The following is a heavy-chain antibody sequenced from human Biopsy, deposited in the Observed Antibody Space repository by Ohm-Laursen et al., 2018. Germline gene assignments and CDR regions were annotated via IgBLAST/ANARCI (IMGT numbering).Heavy chain of an antibody. CDR2: ISPKSGDT. D-gene: IGHD6-19*01. V-gene: IGHV1-2*02. Sequence: ATVKISCKASGFTFTGYYIHWVRQAPGQGLEWMGWISPKSGDTNYAHKFQGNITMTRDTSMSTAYMEMSRLRCDDTAVYYCALQSVAQMKNFDYWGQGTLVTVSS. J-gene: IGHJ4*02. CDR1: GFTFTGYY. CDR3: ALQSVAQMKNFDY.